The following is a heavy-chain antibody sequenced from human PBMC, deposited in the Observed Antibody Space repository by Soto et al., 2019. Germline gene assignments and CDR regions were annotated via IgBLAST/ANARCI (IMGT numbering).Heavy chain of an antibody. CDR2: ITRHSDYI. Sequence: GGSLRLSCASSGFTFASYNMLWVRQAPGTGLEWVASITRHSDYIYHADSVKGRFTISRDNSKNTLYLQMNSLRAEDTAVYYCASSSSSCWGLDCYGMDVWGQGTTVTVSS. D-gene: IGHD2-15*01. J-gene: IGHJ6*02. CDR1: GFTFASYN. CDR3: ASSSSSCWGLDCYGMDV. V-gene: IGHV3-21*04.